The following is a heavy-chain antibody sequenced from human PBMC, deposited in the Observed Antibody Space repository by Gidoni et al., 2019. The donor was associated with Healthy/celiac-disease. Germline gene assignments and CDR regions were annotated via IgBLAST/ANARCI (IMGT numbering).Heavy chain of an antibody. CDR3: ARVPSTSCYKGPPEGCGSYMDV. CDR1: GGTFSSYA. CDR2: IIPIFGTA. V-gene: IGHV1-69*01. Sequence: QVQLVQSGAEVKKPGSSVKVSCKASGGTFSSYAISWLRQAPGQGLEWMGGIIPIFGTANYAQKVQGRVTITADESTSTAYMELSSLRSEDMAVYYCARVPSTSCYKGPPEGCGSYMDVWGKGTTVTVSS. D-gene: IGHD2-2*02. J-gene: IGHJ6*03.